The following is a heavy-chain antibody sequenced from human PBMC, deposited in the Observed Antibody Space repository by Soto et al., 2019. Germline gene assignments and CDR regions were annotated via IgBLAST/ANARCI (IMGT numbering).Heavy chain of an antibody. CDR3: ARDTETLGPRANDALHI. Sequence: AAVKVSCKAAGYTFSAYTMNWLRQSAGQSREGVGWMNVGSGNTRYSQNFQGRVSITRDTSASTVNMERTGPKSEDTAMYYCARDTETLGPRANDALHILGQGTMVTVSS. D-gene: IGHD3-3*02. CDR2: MNVGSGNT. CDR1: GYTFSAYT. V-gene: IGHV1-3*01. J-gene: IGHJ3*02.